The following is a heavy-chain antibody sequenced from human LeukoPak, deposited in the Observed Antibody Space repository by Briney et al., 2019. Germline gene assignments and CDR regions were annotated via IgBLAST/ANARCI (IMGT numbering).Heavy chain of an antibody. J-gene: IGHJ6*02. Sequence: GGSPRLTCAASGFTFSSYAMSWVRQAPGKGLEWVSAISGSGGSTYYADSVKGRFTISRDNSKNTLYLQMNSLRAEDTAVYYCAKGRYSYYYGMDVWGQGTTVTVSS. CDR2: ISGSGGST. V-gene: IGHV3-23*01. CDR1: GFTFSSYA. CDR3: AKGRYSYYYGMDV.